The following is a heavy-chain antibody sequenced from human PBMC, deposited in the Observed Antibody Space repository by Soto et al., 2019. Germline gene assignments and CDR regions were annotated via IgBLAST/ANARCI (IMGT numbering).Heavy chain of an antibody. Sequence: KPVGSLRLSCAASGFTFSDYHMSWIRQAPGKGLEWISYISSSGPTKDYADSVKGRFTISRDNAKNSLYLQMNSLRVEDTAVYYCARERVVVAATNYFGMDVWGQGTAVTVSS. CDR3: ARERVVVAATNYFGMDV. V-gene: IGHV3-11*01. D-gene: IGHD2-15*01. J-gene: IGHJ6*02. CDR2: ISSSGPTK. CDR1: GFTFSDYH.